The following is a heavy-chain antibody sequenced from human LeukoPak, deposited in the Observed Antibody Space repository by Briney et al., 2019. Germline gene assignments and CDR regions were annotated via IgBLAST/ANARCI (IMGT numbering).Heavy chain of an antibody. Sequence: GGSLRLSCAASGFTFSSKWMSWVRQAPGKGLEWVANIKQDGTEKYYADSVKGRFTISRDNSKNTLYLQMNSLRAEDTAVYYCAKSGVAAAGTGAYWGQGTLVTVSS. CDR1: GFTFSSKW. D-gene: IGHD6-13*01. V-gene: IGHV3-7*02. CDR3: AKSGVAAAGTGAY. CDR2: IKQDGTEK. J-gene: IGHJ4*02.